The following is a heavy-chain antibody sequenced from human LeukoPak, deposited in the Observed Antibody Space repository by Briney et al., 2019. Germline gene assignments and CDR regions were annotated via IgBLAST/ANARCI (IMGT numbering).Heavy chain of an antibody. J-gene: IGHJ4*02. CDR2: IYYSGST. CDR3: ARHPYSYGSSDY. CDR1: GGSISSSSYY. Sequence: SETLSPTCTVSGGSISSSSYYWGWIRQPPGKGLEWIGSIYYSGSTYYNPSLKSRVTISVDTSKNQFSLKLSSVTAADTAVYYCARHPYSYGSSDYWGQGTLVTVSS. V-gene: IGHV4-39*01. D-gene: IGHD5-18*01.